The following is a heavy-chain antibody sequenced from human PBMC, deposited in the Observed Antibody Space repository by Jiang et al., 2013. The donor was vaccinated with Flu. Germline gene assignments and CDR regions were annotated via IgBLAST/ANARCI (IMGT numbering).Heavy chain of an antibody. CDR3: ATVGARSYSSGWSFDY. CDR1: GYTLTELS. V-gene: IGHV1-24*01. CDR2: FDPEDGET. J-gene: IGHJ4*02. D-gene: IGHD6-19*01. Sequence: GAEVKKPGASVKVSCKVSGYTLTELSMHWVRQAPGKGLEWMGGFDPEDGETIYAQKFQGRVTMTEDTSTDTAYMELSSLRSEDTAVYYCATVGARSYSSGWSFDYWGQGTLVTVSS.